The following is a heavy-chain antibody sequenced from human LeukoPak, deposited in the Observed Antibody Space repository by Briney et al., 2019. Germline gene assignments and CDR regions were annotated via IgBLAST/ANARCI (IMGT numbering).Heavy chain of an antibody. J-gene: IGHJ3*02. CDR1: GYTFTGYY. CDR3: VREFNRAAGAFDI. V-gene: IGHV1-2*02. CDR2: INPNSGVT. D-gene: IGHD1-14*01. Sequence: ASVKVSCKASGYTFTGYYMHWVRQAPGQGLEWMAWINPNSGVTTSAQKFHGRVTVTRDTSISTVYMELSSLRSDDTAVYYCVREFNRAAGAFDIWGHGTVVTVSS.